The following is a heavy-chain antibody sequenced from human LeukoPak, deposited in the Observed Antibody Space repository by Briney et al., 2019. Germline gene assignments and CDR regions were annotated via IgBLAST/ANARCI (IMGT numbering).Heavy chain of an antibody. CDR3: TRDGVGCSSTSCFNYYYYYYMDV. Sequence: GGSLRLSCTASGFTFGDYAMSWVRQAPGKGLEWVGFIRSKAYGGTTEYAASVKGRFTISRDDSKSIAYLQMNSLKTEDTAVYYCTRDGVGCSSTSCFNYYYYYYMDVWGKGTTVTVSS. D-gene: IGHD2-2*01. CDR2: IRSKAYGGTT. CDR1: GFTFGDYA. V-gene: IGHV3-49*04. J-gene: IGHJ6*03.